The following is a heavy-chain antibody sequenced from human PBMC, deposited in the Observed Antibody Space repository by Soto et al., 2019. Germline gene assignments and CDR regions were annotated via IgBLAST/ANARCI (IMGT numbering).Heavy chain of an antibody. J-gene: IGHJ6*02. V-gene: IGHV3-33*01. CDR3: ARDSSSKYPAYYYYGMDV. CDR2: IWYDGSKK. Sequence: QVQLVESGGGVVQPGRSLRLSCAASGFTFSSYGMHWVRQAPGKGLEWVAVIWYDGSKKYYADSVKGRFTISRDNSKNTLYLQMNSLRAEDTAVYYCARDSSSKYPAYYYYGMDVWGQGTTVTVSS. CDR1: GFTFSSYG. D-gene: IGHD6-6*01.